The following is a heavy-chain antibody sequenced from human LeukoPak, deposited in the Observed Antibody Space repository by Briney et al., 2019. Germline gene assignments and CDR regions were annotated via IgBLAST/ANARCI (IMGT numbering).Heavy chain of an antibody. CDR2: LVYDERS. Sequence: PGGSLRLSCAASGFPFSSYGMHWVRQAPGKGLEWVARLVYDERSDYANSVKGRFSISRDNSKNTLFLDMSDLRVEDTAVYYCARDLNAAFDFWGQGVLVTVSS. J-gene: IGHJ4*02. CDR3: ARDLNAAFDF. CDR1: GFPFSSYG. V-gene: IGHV3-33*01. D-gene: IGHD6-25*01.